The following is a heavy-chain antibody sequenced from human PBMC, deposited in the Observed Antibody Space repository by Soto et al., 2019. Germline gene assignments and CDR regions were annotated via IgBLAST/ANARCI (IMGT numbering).Heavy chain of an antibody. CDR3: ARDRYCSSTSCYGAEYFQH. CDR2: ISAYNGNT. V-gene: IGHV1-18*01. D-gene: IGHD2-2*01. J-gene: IGHJ1*01. CDR1: GYTFTSYG. Sequence: ASVKVSCKASGYTFTSYGISWVRQAPGQGLEWMGWISAYNGNTNYAQKLQGRVTMTTDTSTSTAYMELRSLRSDDTAVYYCARDRYCSSTSCYGAEYFQHWGQGTLVTVSS.